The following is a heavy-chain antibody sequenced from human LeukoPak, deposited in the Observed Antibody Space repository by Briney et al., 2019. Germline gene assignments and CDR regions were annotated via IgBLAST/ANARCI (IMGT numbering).Heavy chain of an antibody. Sequence: GGSLRLSCTASGFTFSAYVMSWVRQAPGKGLESVSAIIGSGAGTYYGDSVRGRFSISRDHSKNTVYLQMNSLRADDTAVYYCAKGEESSGLVSTYFDYWGQGTLVTVSS. CDR2: IIGSGAGT. CDR1: GFTFSAYV. D-gene: IGHD6-19*01. CDR3: AKGEESSGLVSTYFDY. V-gene: IGHV3-23*01. J-gene: IGHJ4*02.